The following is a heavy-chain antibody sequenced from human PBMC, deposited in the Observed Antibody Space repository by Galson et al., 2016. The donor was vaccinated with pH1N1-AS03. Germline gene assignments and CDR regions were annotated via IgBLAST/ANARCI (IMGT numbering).Heavy chain of an antibody. J-gene: IGHJ3*02. Sequence: SLRLSCAASGFTFNHYSMNWVRQAPGKGLEWVSYISSDSTTIYYADSVKGRFTISRDNAKNSLYLQMNNLTAEDTAIYYCARTSGAYFGSAFDIWGQGTMVTVSS. V-gene: IGHV3-48*04. D-gene: IGHD1-26*01. CDR2: ISSDSTTI. CDR1: GFTFNHYS. CDR3: ARTSGAYFGSAFDI.